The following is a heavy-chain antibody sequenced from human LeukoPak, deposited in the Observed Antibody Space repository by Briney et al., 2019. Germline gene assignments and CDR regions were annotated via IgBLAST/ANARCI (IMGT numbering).Heavy chain of an antibody. J-gene: IGHJ3*02. CDR1: GGSISSYY. V-gene: IGHV4-59*01. CDR2: IYYSGST. D-gene: IGHD1-26*01. Sequence: SETLSLTCTVSGGSISSYYWSWIRQPPGKGLEWIGYIYYSGSTNYNPSLKSRVTISVDTSKNQFSLKLSSVTAADTAVYYCARFYEWEPPGIWGQGTMVTVSS. CDR3: ARFYEWEPPGI.